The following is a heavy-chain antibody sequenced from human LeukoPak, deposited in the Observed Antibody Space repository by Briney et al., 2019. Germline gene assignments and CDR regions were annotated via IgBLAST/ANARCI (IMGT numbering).Heavy chain of an antibody. J-gene: IGHJ3*02. D-gene: IGHD1-26*01. CDR3: ARDLVGATSYDAFDI. CDR1: GFTFSSYS. CDR2: ISSSGSTI. V-gene: IGHV3-48*04. Sequence: GGSLRLSCAASGFTFSSYSMNWVRQAPGKGLEWVSYISSSGSTIYYADSVKGRFTISRDNAKNSLYLQMNSLRAEDTAVYYCARDLVGATSYDAFDIWGQGTMVTVSS.